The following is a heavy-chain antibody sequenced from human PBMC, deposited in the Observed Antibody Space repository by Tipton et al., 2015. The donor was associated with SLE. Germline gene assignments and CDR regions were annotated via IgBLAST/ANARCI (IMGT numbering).Heavy chain of an antibody. CDR3: ARLSRDTFYFDSRGLSRWYFDL. J-gene: IGHJ2*01. V-gene: IGHV4-39*01. D-gene: IGHD3-22*01. Sequence: TLSLTCSVSAASITRNNYYWGWIRQTPEKGLEWIASMSYRKSTYYHPSLKSRATMSVVRSKNQSSLKLASVTAADTAVYFCARLSRDTFYFDSRGLSRWYFDLWGRGTLVTVSS. CDR1: AASITRNNYY. CDR2: MSYRKST.